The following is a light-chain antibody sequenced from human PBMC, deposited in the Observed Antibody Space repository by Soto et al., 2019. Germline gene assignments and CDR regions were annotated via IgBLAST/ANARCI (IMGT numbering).Light chain of an antibody. CDR2: GAS. J-gene: IGKJ3*01. Sequence: PGERATLSCMASQSVSSNFLAWYQQKPGQAPRLLIYGASNRATGIPDKFNGSGSGTDFTLTISSLEPEDFAVYYCQHYGRSPGLFTFGPGTKVDI. CDR3: QHYGRSPGLFT. CDR1: QSVSSNF. V-gene: IGKV3-20*01.